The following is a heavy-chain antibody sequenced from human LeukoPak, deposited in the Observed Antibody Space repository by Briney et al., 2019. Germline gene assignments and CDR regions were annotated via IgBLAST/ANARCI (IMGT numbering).Heavy chain of an antibody. J-gene: IGHJ3*02. CDR2: IYYSGST. CDR1: GGSISSYY. CDR3: SRDHPYYYDSSGYSGRDAFDI. D-gene: IGHD3-22*01. V-gene: IGHV4-59*01. Sequence: SETLSLTCTVSGGSISSYYWSWIRQPPGKGLEWIGYIYYSGSTNYNPSLKSRVTISVDTSKHQFSLKPSSVTAADTAVYYCSRDHPYYYDSSGYSGRDAFDIWGQGTMITVSS.